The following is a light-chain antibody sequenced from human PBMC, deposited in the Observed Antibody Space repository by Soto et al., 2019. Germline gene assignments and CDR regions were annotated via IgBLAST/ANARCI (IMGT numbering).Light chain of an antibody. CDR2: GAS. CDR3: XXXXXSPDWERWS. CDR1: QSISSSN. J-gene: IGKJ1*01. Sequence: EIVLTQSPGTLSLSPGERATLSCRASQSISSSNLAWYQQKPGRAPRLLIYGASSRATGIPDRFSGDGSGTDXTLTISRLEPEDFAVXXXXXXXXSPDWERWSFGQGTKVEV. V-gene: IGKV3-20*01.